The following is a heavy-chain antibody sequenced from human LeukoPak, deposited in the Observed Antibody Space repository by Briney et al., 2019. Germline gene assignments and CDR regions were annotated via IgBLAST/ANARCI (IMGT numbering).Heavy chain of an antibody. J-gene: IGHJ3*02. CDR2: INHSGST. Sequence: KPSETLSLTCAVYGGSFSGYYWSWIRQPPGKGLEWIGEINHSGSTNYNPSLKSLVTISVDTSKNQFSLKLSSVTAADTAVYYCARRRRIVGATPGAFDIWGQGTMVTVSS. CDR3: ARRRRIVGATPGAFDI. CDR1: GGSFSGYY. V-gene: IGHV4-34*01. D-gene: IGHD1-26*01.